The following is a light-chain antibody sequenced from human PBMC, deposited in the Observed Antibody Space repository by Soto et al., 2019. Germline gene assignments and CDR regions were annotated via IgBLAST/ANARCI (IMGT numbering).Light chain of an antibody. CDR3: SSYTDRRRTLTV. CDR1: SSDVGGYNY. J-gene: IGLJ1*01. CDR2: EVS. V-gene: IGLV2-14*01. Sequence: QSVLTQPASVSGSPGQSITISCTGTSSDVGGYNYVSWYQQHPGKAPKLMIFEVSSRPSGVSNRFSGSKSGNTASLTISGLQAEEEADQSCSSYTDRRRTLTVFGTGTKVTV.